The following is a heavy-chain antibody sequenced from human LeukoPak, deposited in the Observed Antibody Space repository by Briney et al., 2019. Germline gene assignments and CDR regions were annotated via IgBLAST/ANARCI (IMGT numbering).Heavy chain of an antibody. V-gene: IGHV3-30-3*01. CDR2: ISYDGSNK. D-gene: IGHD4-11*01. Sequence: GGSLRLSCAASGFTFSSYAIHWVRQAPGKGLEGVAGISYDGSNKYHADSVKGRFTISRENSKNTVYLQMNSLRVEDTAVYYCASPMTRSEDAFDIWGQGTMVTVSS. J-gene: IGHJ3*02. CDR3: ASPMTRSEDAFDI. CDR1: GFTFSSYA.